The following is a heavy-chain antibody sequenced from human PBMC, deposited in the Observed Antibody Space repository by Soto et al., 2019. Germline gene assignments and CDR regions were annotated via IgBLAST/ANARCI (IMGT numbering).Heavy chain of an antibody. CDR2: IYYSGST. J-gene: IGHJ4*02. V-gene: IGHV4-39*01. D-gene: IGHD3-22*01. Sequence: QLQLQESGPGLVKPSETLSLTCTVSGGSISSSSYYWGWIRQPPGKGLEWIGSIYYSGSTYYNPSLKSRVTISVDTSKNQFSLKLSSVTAADTAVYYCVSHPPFGYYDSSGYPFDYWGQGTLVTVSS. CDR3: VSHPPFGYYDSSGYPFDY. CDR1: GGSISSSSYY.